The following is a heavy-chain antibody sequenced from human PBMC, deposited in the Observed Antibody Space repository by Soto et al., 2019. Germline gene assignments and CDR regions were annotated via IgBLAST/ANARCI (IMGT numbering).Heavy chain of an antibody. CDR1: GDSISSGGYS. CDR2: IYHSGST. V-gene: IGHV4-30-2*01. CDR3: ARGSPPNRYFDH. Sequence: QLQLQESGSGLVKPSQTLSLTCAVSGDSISSGGYSWSWIRQPPGKGLEWIGYIYHSGSTYYNPSLKSRVTISLDRSKNQFSLKLTSVTDADTAVYYCARGSPPNRYFDHWGQGSLVTVSS. J-gene: IGHJ4*02.